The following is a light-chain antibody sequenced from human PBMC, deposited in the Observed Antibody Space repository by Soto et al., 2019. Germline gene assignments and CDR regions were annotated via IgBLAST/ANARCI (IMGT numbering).Light chain of an antibody. CDR3: QQYYSTPPT. CDR2: WAS. J-gene: IGKJ1*01. Sequence: DVVMTQSPDSLAVSLGERATINCKSSQNLLYNSNNKNYLAWYQQRPGQPPKLLIYWASTRESGVPDRFSGSGSGTDFTLNISSLQAADVEVYYCQQYYSTPPTFGQGTKVDIK. CDR1: QNLLYNSNNKNY. V-gene: IGKV4-1*01.